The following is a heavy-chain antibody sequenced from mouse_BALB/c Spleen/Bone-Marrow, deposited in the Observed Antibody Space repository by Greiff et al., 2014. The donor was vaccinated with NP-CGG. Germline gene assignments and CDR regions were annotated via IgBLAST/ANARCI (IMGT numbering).Heavy chain of an antibody. Sequence: VQLHQSGAELVKPGASVKLSCTAFGFNIKDTYMHWVKQRPEQGLEWIGRIDPANGNTKYDPKFQGKATITADTSSNTAYLQLSSLTSEDTAVYYCARYSYGYSFDLRGPVPTRTGSS. CDR2: IDPANGNT. CDR3: ARYSYGYSFDL. CDR1: GFNIKDTY. D-gene: IGHD1-2*01. V-gene: IGHV14-3*02. J-gene: IGHJ2*01.